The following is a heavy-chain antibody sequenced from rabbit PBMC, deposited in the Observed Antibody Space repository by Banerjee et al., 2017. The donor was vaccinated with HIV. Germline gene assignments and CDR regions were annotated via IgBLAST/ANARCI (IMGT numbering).Heavy chain of an antibody. J-gene: IGHJ4*01. CDR1: GFDFSGYG. CDR3: ARSYGGTNRYFNL. D-gene: IGHD4-2*01. CDR2: IVAGSSGNT. Sequence: QEQLVESGGGLVQPGGSLKVSCKASGFDFSGYGVSWVRQAPGKGLEWIACIVAGSSGNTYYASWAKGRFTISKTSSTTVTLQMTSLTDADTATYFCARSYGGTNRYFNLWGQGTLVTVS. V-gene: IGHV1S45*01.